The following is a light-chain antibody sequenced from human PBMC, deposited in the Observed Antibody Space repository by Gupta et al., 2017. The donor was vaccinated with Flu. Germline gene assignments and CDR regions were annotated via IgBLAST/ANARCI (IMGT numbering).Light chain of an antibody. CDR3: SSFTTSTTRV. Sequence: QSALTQPASVSGSPGQSITISCTGTSSDIGAYDYVSWYQQHPGKAPKLMIHEVSNRPSGVSDRFSGSKSGNTASLIISGLQADDEADYYCSSFTTSTTRVFGTGTKVTVL. CDR1: SSDIGAYDY. J-gene: IGLJ1*01. CDR2: EVS. V-gene: IGLV2-14*01.